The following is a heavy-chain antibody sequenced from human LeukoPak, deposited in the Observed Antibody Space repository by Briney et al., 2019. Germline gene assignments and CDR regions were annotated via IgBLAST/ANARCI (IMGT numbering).Heavy chain of an antibody. CDR1: GGSISSSSYY. Sequence: SETLSLTCTVSGGSISSSSYYWGWIRQPPGKGLEWIGTFYYSGSTYYNPSLKSRVTISVDKSKNQFSLKLSSVTAADTAVYYCARGPGRYYFDYWGQGTLVTVSS. CDR2: FYYSGST. V-gene: IGHV4-39*07. D-gene: IGHD7-27*01. J-gene: IGHJ4*02. CDR3: ARGPGRYYFDY.